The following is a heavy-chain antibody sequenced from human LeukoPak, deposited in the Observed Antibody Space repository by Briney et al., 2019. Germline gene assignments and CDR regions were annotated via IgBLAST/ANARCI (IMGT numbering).Heavy chain of an antibody. CDR2: INHSGST. CDR3: AGEPRIYGMDV. CDR1: GGSFSGYY. V-gene: IGHV4-34*01. J-gene: IGHJ6*02. Sequence: SETLSLTCAVYGGSFSGYYWSWIRQPPGKGLEWIGEINHSGSTNYNPSLKSRVTISVDTSKNQFSLKLSSVTAADTAVYYCAGEPRIYGMDVWGQGTTVTVSS.